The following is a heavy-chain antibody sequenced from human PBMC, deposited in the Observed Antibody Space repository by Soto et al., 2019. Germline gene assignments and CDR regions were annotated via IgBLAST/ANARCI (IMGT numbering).Heavy chain of an antibody. Sequence: EVQLVESGGGLVQPGGSLRLSCAASGFTVSSNYMSWVRQAPGKGLEWVSVIYSGGSTYYADSVKGRFTISRHNSKNTRYLQMNSLRAEDTAVYYCARDNRYGSGSYPYWYFDLWGRGTLVTVSS. D-gene: IGHD3-10*01. J-gene: IGHJ2*01. CDR1: GFTVSSNY. CDR3: ARDNRYGSGSYPYWYFDL. V-gene: IGHV3-53*04. CDR2: IYSGGST.